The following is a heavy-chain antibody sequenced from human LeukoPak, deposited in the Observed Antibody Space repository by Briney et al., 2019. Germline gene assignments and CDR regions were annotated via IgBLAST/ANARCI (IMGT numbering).Heavy chain of an antibody. V-gene: IGHV3-53*01. D-gene: IGHD4/OR15-4a*01. Sequence: PGGSLRLSCAASGFTFSSCAMSWVRQAPGKGLEWVSFIFSSTHYSDSVKGRFTISRDNSKNTLYLQMNSLRAEDTAVYYCARRAGAYSHPYDYWGQGTLVTVSS. CDR1: GFTFSSCA. CDR2: IFSST. CDR3: ARRAGAYSHPYDY. J-gene: IGHJ4*02.